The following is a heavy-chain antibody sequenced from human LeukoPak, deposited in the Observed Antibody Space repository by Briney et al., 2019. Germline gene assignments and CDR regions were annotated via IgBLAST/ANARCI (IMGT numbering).Heavy chain of an antibody. J-gene: IGHJ4*02. D-gene: IGHD6-19*01. CDR3: ARGSSGWYMVDY. CDR2: INPNSGGT. Sequence: GATVKISCKASGYTFTDYYLHWVRQAPGQGLEWMGWINPNSGGTNYAQKFQGRVTMTRDTSISTAYMELSRLRSDDTAVYYCARGSSGWYMVDYWGQGTLVTVSS. CDR1: GYTFTDYY. V-gene: IGHV1-2*02.